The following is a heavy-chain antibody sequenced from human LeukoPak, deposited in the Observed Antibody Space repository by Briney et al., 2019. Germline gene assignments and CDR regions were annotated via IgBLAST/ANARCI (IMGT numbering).Heavy chain of an antibody. CDR1: GFTFSSYA. CDR2: ISGSGGST. D-gene: IGHD2-21*02. CDR3: AKDLTVVVTATADFDY. Sequence: GSLRLSCAASGFTFSSYAMSWVRQAPGKGLEWVSAISGSGGSTYYADSVKGRFTISRDNSKNTLYLQMNSLRAEDTAVYYCAKDLTVVVTATADFDYWGQGTLVTVSS. J-gene: IGHJ4*02. V-gene: IGHV3-23*01.